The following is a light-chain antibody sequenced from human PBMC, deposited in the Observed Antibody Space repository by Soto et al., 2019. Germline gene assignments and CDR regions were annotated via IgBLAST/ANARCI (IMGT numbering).Light chain of an antibody. CDR1: QSVSSTY. CDR3: QQYGDSPALT. Sequence: EIVLTQSPGTLSLSPGERATLSCRASQSVSSTYLAWYQQKPGQAPRLLIYGASSRATVIPDRFSGSGSGTDFTLTISRLEPEDFAVYYCQQYGDSPALTFGGGTKVAIK. V-gene: IGKV3-20*01. J-gene: IGKJ4*01. CDR2: GAS.